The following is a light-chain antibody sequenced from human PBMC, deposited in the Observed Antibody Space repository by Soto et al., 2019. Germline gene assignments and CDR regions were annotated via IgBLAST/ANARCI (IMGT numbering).Light chain of an antibody. J-gene: IGLJ2*01. CDR1: RSNIGTYA. Sequence: QSVLTQSPSASATPGQRVTISCSGGRSNIGTYAVNWYQQLPGTAPTLLLFRNHQRPSGVPDRFSGSKSGTSASLAISGPQSEDEADYYCAACDDSLRAVVFGGGTKVTVL. CDR2: RNH. V-gene: IGLV1-44*01. CDR3: AACDDSLRAVV.